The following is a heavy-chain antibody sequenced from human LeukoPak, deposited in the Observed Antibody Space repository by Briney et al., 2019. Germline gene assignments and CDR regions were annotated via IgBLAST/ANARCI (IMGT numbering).Heavy chain of an antibody. D-gene: IGHD6-19*01. CDR2: IHPSGSA. Sequence: PSETLSLTCTVSGGSISSYYWSWIRQPPGKGLEWIGRIHPSGSANYNPSLKSRVTMSIDTSKNQFSLKVTSVSAADTGVYYCARAPEFSSGWLLDCWGQGSLVTVSS. J-gene: IGHJ4*02. V-gene: IGHV4-4*07. CDR3: ARAPEFSSGWLLDC. CDR1: GGSISSYY.